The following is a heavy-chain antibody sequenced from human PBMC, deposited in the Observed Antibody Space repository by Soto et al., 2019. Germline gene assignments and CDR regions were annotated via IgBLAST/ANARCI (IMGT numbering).Heavy chain of an antibody. CDR1: GFTFSSYA. CDR2: ISGSGGST. Sequence: EVQLLESGGGLVQPGGSLRLSCAASGFTFSSYAMSWVRQAPGKGLEWVSAISGSGGSTYYADSVKGRFTIARDNSKDTLYLQMMCLRVEDTAVYYCAPHKGGFQSVDYWGQGTLVTVSS. D-gene: IGHD3-16*01. J-gene: IGHJ4*02. V-gene: IGHV3-23*01. CDR3: APHKGGFQSVDY.